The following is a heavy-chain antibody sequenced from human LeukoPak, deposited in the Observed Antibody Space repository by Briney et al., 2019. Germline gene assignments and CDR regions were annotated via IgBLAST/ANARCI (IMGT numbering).Heavy chain of an antibody. CDR1: GYTFTGYY. J-gene: IGHJ6*02. D-gene: IGHD6-6*01. Sequence: ASVKVSCKASGYTFTGYYMHWVRQAPGQGLEWMGWINPNSGGTNYAQKFQGRVTMTRDTSTSTVYMELSSLRSEDTAVYYCAREVAARHYGMDVWGQGTTVTVSS. CDR3: AREVAARHYGMDV. V-gene: IGHV1-2*02. CDR2: INPNSGGT.